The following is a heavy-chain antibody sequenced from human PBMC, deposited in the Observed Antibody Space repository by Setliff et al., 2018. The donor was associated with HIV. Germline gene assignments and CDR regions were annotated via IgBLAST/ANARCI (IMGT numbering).Heavy chain of an antibody. V-gene: IGHV1-24*01. CDR2: FDPELGET. CDR3: AIDNRGGVGAPYYFDY. D-gene: IGHD1-26*01. Sequence: KVSCKVSGYTLTKLSMHWMRQAPGKGLEWMGGFDPELGETFFAQRFQGRITMTGDTSADTAYMELRSLRSDDTATYYCAIDNRGGVGAPYYFDYWGQGARVTVSS. CDR1: GYTLTKLS. J-gene: IGHJ4*02.